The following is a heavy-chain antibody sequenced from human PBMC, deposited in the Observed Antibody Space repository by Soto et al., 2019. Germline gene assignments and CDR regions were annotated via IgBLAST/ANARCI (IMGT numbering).Heavy chain of an antibody. D-gene: IGHD1-1*01. CDR2: IYWDDDK. CDR3: AHRKKTVIVATYFDY. Sequence: QITLRESGPALVKPTQTLTLTCTFSGFSLTTSGEGVGWIHQPPGKAPEWLALIYWDDDKRYSPSLKNRLTISGDTSRSQVVLTMTNMDPVDTATYYCAHRKKTVIVATYFDYWGQGTLVTVSS. CDR1: GFSLTTSGEG. J-gene: IGHJ4*02. V-gene: IGHV2-5*02.